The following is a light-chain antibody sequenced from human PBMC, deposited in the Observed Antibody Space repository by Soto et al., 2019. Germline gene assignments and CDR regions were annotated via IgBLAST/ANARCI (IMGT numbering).Light chain of an antibody. CDR1: QSVSNNY. Sequence: IVLTQSAFTLSLSPGERATLSCRASQSVSNNYLAWYQQKPGQAPRLLIYGASTRATGIPARFSGSGSGTEFTLTISSLQSEDFAVYYCQHFVNSLTWTLGQRTKVDI. V-gene: IGKV3-20*01. CDR3: QHFVNSLTWT. J-gene: IGKJ1*01. CDR2: GAS.